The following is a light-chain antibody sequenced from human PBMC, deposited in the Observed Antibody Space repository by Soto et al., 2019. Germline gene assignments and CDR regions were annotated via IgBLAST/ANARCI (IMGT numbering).Light chain of an antibody. Sequence: EIVMTQSPATLSVSPGERATLSCRASQSVSSNLAWYRQKPGQAPRLLIYAASTRATGIPARFSGSGSGTEFTLTISSLQSEDFAVYYCLQYDNWPRTFGQGTKVDI. CDR3: LQYDNWPRT. CDR2: AAS. CDR1: QSVSSN. J-gene: IGKJ1*01. V-gene: IGKV3-15*01.